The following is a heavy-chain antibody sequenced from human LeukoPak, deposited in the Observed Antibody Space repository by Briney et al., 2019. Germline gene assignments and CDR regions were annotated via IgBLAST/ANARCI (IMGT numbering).Heavy chain of an antibody. Sequence: GASVKVSCKASGGTFSSYAISWVRQAPGQGLEWMGRIIPIFGAANYAQKFQGRVTITTDESTSTAYMELSSLRSEDTAVYYCARENPYYDNYYMDVWGKGITVTVSS. CDR1: GGTFSSYA. CDR3: ARENPYYDNYYMDV. J-gene: IGHJ6*03. CDR2: IIPIFGAA. V-gene: IGHV1-69*05.